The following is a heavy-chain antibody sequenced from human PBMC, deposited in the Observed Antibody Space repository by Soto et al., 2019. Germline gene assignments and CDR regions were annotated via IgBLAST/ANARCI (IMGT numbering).Heavy chain of an antibody. D-gene: IGHD2-15*01. J-gene: IGHJ3*02. Sequence: GASVQVSFKASGYTFTSYAMHWVRQAPGQRLEWMGWINAGNGNTKYSQKFQGRVTITRDTSASTAYMELSSLRSEDTAVYYCARGRRYCSGGSCYPAAFGIWGQGTMVTVSS. V-gene: IGHV1-3*01. CDR1: GYTFTSYA. CDR3: ARGRRYCSGGSCYPAAFGI. CDR2: INAGNGNT.